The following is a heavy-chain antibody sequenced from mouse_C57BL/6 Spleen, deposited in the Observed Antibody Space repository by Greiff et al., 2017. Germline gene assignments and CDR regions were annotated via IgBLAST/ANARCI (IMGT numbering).Heavy chain of an antibody. Sequence: VQRVESGAELVKPGASVTMSCKASGYTFTTYPIEWMKQSHGQSLEWIGNFHPYNDDTKYNEKFKGKDTLTVEKSSRTVYLELSSLASDGSAVYYSARKGPVFFDYWGQGTTLTVSS. J-gene: IGHJ2*01. CDR2: FHPYNDDT. CDR3: ARKGPVFFDY. CDR1: GYTFTTYP. V-gene: IGHV1-47*01.